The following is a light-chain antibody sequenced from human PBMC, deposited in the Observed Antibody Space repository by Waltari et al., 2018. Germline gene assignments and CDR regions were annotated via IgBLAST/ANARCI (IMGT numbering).Light chain of an antibody. CDR3: QQYYSTPPWT. V-gene: IGKV4-1*01. J-gene: IGKJ1*01. Sequence: DIVMTQSPDSLAVSLGERATINCKSSQSVLYTSNNKNYLAGYQQKPGQPPKFLIYWASTRESGVPDRISGSGSGTDFTLTISSLQAEDVAVYYCQQYYSTPPWTFGQGTKVEIK. CDR1: QSVLYTSNNKNY. CDR2: WAS.